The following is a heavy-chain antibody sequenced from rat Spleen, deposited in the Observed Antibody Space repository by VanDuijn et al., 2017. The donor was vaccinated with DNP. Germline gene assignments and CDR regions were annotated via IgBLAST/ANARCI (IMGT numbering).Heavy chain of an antibody. CDR3: TRVGDYHDGGDGDVLDV. D-gene: IGHD1-12*02. J-gene: IGHJ4*01. Sequence: EVQLVESGGGLVQPGRSLKLSCAASGFTFSDYYMAWVRQAPKKGLEWVASISYEGSSTYYGDSVKGRFTISRDDAKNTLYLQMNSLRSEDTATYYCTRVGDYHDGGDGDVLDVWGQGTSVTVSS. CDR2: ISYEGSST. CDR1: GFTFSDYY. V-gene: IGHV5-22*01.